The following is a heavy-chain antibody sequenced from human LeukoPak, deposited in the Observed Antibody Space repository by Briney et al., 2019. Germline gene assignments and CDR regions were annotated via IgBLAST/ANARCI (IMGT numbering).Heavy chain of an antibody. CDR3: ARGYYYGSGSHNWFDP. Sequence: ASVKVSCKASGYTFTSYYMHWVRQAPGQGLEWMGIINPSGGSTSYAQKFQGRVTMTRDTSTSTVYMELSSLRSEDTAVYYCARGYYYGSGSHNWFDPWGQGTLVTVSS. CDR2: INPSGGST. V-gene: IGHV1-46*01. CDR1: GYTFTSYY. D-gene: IGHD3-10*01. J-gene: IGHJ5*02.